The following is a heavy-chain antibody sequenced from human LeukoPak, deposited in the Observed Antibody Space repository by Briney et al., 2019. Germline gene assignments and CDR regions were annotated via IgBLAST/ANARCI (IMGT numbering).Heavy chain of an antibody. Sequence: GGALRLSCASSGFTFINYRRHWVRQAPGRGLVWVSRINREGRSTNYPGSVKGRSTLSRDTPKKTVILKTNSLRAEAAPGYNFPLPTRDGDFYFVYWGQGALVTVSS. J-gene: IGHJ4*02. CDR3: PLPTRDGDFYFVY. D-gene: IGHD4-17*01. CDR1: GFTFINYR. V-gene: IGHV3-74*01. CDR2: INREGRST.